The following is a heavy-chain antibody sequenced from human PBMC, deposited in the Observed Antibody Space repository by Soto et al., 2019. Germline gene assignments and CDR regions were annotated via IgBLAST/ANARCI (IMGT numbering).Heavy chain of an antibody. J-gene: IGHJ4*02. CDR1: GSTSSDHY. Sequence: PGGSLRISCAAAGSTSSDHYMDWVRQAPGKGLEWVARIRNKVNSYTTEYAASVKGRFSISRDDSTNSLYLQMNSLKTEDTAVYVCARAAYSPPAFDYWGQGTLVTVSS. CDR3: ARAAYSPPAFDY. CDR2: IRNKVNSYTT. V-gene: IGHV3-72*01. D-gene: IGHD4-4*01.